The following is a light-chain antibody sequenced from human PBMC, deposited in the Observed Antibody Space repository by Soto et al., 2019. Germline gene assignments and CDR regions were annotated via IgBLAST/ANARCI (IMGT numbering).Light chain of an antibody. CDR3: QQSYSRVT. Sequence: DIQLTQSPSTLSASVGYPVTLTXRASQTISRKLSWYQQKPGKAPNLLIYAASNLQSGVPSRFSGSGSGTDFTLTIISLQPEDFATYYCQQSYSRVTFGQGTKVDIK. J-gene: IGKJ1*01. CDR2: AAS. V-gene: IGKV1-39*01. CDR1: QTISRK.